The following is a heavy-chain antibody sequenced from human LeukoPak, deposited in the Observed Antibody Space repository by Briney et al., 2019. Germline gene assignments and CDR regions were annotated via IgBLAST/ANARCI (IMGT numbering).Heavy chain of an antibody. D-gene: IGHD6-19*01. CDR1: GFTFSGYG. J-gene: IGHJ4*02. V-gene: IGHV3-30*18. Sequence: PGRSLRLSCAASGFTFSGYGMHWVRQAPGKGLEWVAVVSYDGNNKFYADSVKGRFTISRDNSKNTLYLQLSSLRAEDTAVYYCAKGSNGWYVSYFDYWGQGTLVTVSS. CDR3: AKGSNGWYVSYFDY. CDR2: VSYDGNNK.